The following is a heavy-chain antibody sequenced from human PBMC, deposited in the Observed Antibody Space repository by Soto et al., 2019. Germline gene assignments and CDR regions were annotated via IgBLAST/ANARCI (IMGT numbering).Heavy chain of an antibody. V-gene: IGHV4-59*01. J-gene: IGHJ6*02. D-gene: IGHD3-10*01. Sequence: QVQLKESGPGLVKPSETLSLTCTVSGGSISSYYWSWIRQPPGKGLEWMGYIYYSGSTNYKHALKSRVTITVYPSKNQLSLKLSAVNAADSAVYYCARGDPLLWFGEKVYYGMDVWGQGTTVTVSS. CDR2: IYYSGST. CDR3: ARGDPLLWFGEKVYYGMDV. CDR1: GGSISSYY.